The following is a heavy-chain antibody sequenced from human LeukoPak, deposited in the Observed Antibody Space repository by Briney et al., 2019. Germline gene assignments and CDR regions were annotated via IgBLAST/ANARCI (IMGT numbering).Heavy chain of an antibody. Sequence: GGSLRLSCAASGFTFSSYGMHWVRQAPGKGLEWVAVIYSGGSTYYADSVKGRFTISRDNSKNTLYLQMNSLRAEDTAVYYCAKVGLNSSSWYGGLFDYWGQGTLVTVSS. D-gene: IGHD6-13*01. CDR3: AKVGLNSSSWYGGLFDY. J-gene: IGHJ4*02. CDR1: GFTFSSYG. V-gene: IGHV3-NL1*01. CDR2: IYSGGST.